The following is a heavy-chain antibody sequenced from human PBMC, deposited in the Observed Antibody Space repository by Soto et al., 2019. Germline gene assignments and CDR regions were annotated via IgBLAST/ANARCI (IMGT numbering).Heavy chain of an antibody. CDR2: FDPEDGET. CDR1: GYTLTELS. V-gene: IGHV1-24*01. J-gene: IGHJ5*02. D-gene: IGHD3-10*01. CDR3: ATDRTLTMVRNRAWFDP. Sequence: WASVKVSCKVSGYTLTELSMHWVRQAPGKGLEWMGGFDPEDGETIYAQKFQGRVTMTEDTSTDTAYMELSSLRSEDTAVYYCATDRTLTMVRNRAWFDPWGQGTLVTVSS.